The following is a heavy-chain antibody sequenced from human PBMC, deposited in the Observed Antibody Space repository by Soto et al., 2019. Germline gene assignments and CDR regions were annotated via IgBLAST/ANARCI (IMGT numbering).Heavy chain of an antibody. D-gene: IGHD1-26*01. J-gene: IGHJ3*02. CDR2: ISGSGGST. V-gene: IGHV3-23*01. Sequence: PGGSLRLSCAASGFTFSSYDMSWGRQAPGEGLEWVSAISGSGGSTYYADSVKGRVTISRDNSKNTLYLQMNSLRAADTAVYYCAKDRRVGATPPGGLDGFDIWGQGTTVTVSS. CDR3: AKDRRVGATPPGGLDGFDI. CDR1: GFTFSSYD.